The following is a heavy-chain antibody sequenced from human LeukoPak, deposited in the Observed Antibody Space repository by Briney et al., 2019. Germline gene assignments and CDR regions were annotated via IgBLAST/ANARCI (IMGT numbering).Heavy chain of an antibody. J-gene: IGHJ3*01. CDR3: ARDGPAYCSSTSCYLM. V-gene: IGHV3-7*01. CDR2: IKQDGSEK. Sequence: GGSLRLSCAASGFTFSSYWMSWVRQAPGKGLEWVANIKQDGSEKYYVDSVKGRFTISRDNARNSLYLQMNSLRAEDTAVYYCARDGPAYCSSTSCYLMRGQGTMVTVCS. D-gene: IGHD2-2*01. CDR1: GFTFSSYW.